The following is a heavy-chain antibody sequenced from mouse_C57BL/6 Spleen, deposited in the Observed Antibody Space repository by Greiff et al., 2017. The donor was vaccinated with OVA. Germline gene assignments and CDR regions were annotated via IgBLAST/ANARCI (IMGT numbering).Heavy chain of an antibody. V-gene: IGHV1-15*01. CDR2: IDPETGGT. CDR1: GYTFTDYE. CDR3: TRITTVVAGNFDY. D-gene: IGHD1-1*01. J-gene: IGHJ2*01. Sequence: QVHVKQSGAELVRPGASVTLSCKASGYTFTDYEMHWVKQTPVHGLEWIGAIDPETGGTAYNQKFKGKAILTADKSSSTAYMELRSLTSEDSAVYYCTRITTVVAGNFDYWGQGTTLTVSS.